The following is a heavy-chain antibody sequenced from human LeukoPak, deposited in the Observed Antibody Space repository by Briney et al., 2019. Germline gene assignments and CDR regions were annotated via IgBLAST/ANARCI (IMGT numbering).Heavy chain of an antibody. V-gene: IGHV3-23*01. D-gene: IGHD4-17*01. CDR1: GFTLGTSA. J-gene: IGHJ4*02. CDR2: IGDHGVYT. CDR3: GIAPTVTTFGY. Sequence: GGSLRLSCAASGFTLGTSAIRWGRQAPGKGLEWVSSIGDHGVYTYYGDSVKGRFTISRDDSKRTLYLRMDSLRVDDSALYYCGIAPTVTTFGYWGQGILVTVSS.